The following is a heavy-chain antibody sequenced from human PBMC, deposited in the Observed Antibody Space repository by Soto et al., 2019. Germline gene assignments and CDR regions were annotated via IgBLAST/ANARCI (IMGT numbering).Heavy chain of an antibody. CDR1: GFTFSSYG. Sequence: QVQLVESGGGVVQPGRSLRLSCAASGFTFSSYGMHWVRQAPGKGLEWVAVIWYDGSNKYYADSVKGRFTISRDNSKNTRYLQMNSLRAEDTAVYYCARIAVAGTPLDYYYYGMDVWGQGTTVTVSS. D-gene: IGHD6-19*01. V-gene: IGHV3-33*01. CDR2: IWYDGSNK. J-gene: IGHJ6*02. CDR3: ARIAVAGTPLDYYYYGMDV.